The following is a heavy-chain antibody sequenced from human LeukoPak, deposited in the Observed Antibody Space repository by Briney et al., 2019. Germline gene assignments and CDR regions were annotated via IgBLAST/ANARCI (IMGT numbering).Heavy chain of an antibody. CDR1: GGSISSGGYS. J-gene: IGHJ4*02. Sequence: SQTLSLTCAVSGGSISSGGYSWSWIRQPPGKGLEWIGYIYHSGSTYYNPSLKSRVIISVDRSKNQFSLKLSSVTPEDTAVYYCARENPRGVGGAMGDFDYWGQGTLVTVSS. V-gene: IGHV4-30-2*01. D-gene: IGHD3-16*01. CDR2: IYHSGST. CDR3: ARENPRGVGGAMGDFDY.